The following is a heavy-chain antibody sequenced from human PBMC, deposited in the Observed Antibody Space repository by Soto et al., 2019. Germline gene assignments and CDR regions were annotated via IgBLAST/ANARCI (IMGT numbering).Heavy chain of an antibody. CDR1: GYTFTGYY. V-gene: IGHV1-2*02. D-gene: IGHD3-3*01. CDR2: INPNSGGT. J-gene: IGHJ6*02. CDR3: FTIFGVVIIDYYGMDV. Sequence: ASVKVSCKASGYTFTGYYMHWVRQAPGQGLEWMGWINPNSGGTNYAQKLQGRVTMARDTSISTAYMELSRLRSDDTAVYYCFTIFGVVIIDYYGMDVWGQGTTVTVSS.